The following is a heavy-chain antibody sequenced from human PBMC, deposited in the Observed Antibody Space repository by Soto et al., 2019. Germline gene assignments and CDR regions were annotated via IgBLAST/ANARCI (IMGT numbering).Heavy chain of an antibody. CDR2: IWYDGSNK. CDR1: GFTFSSYG. Sequence: PGGSLRLSCAASGFTFSSYGMHWVRQAPGKGLEWVAVIWYDGSNKYYADSVKGRFTISRDNSKNPLYLQMNSLRAEDTAVYYCARVFGSSWYQAFYGYWGQGTLVTVSS. J-gene: IGHJ4*02. CDR3: ARVFGSSWYQAFYGY. V-gene: IGHV3-33*01. D-gene: IGHD6-13*01.